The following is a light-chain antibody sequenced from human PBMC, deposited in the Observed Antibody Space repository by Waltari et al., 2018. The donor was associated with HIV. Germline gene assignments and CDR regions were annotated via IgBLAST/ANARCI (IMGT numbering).Light chain of an antibody. V-gene: IGKV3-20*01. CDR2: GAT. CDR1: QTVTSDY. J-gene: IGKJ5*01. CDR3: QQYATSQAIT. Sequence: IVLTQYPATLSLSPGERAVFACGASQTVTSDYLAWYQQKPGQPPRVLIHGATSRATGIPDRFSGSGSGSDFTLTINRLEPEDSAMYFCQQYATSQAITFGQGTRLEIK.